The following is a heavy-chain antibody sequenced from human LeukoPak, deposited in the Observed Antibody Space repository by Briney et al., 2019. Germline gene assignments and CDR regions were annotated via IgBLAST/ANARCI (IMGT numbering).Heavy chain of an antibody. V-gene: IGHV3-30-3*01. J-gene: IGHJ4*02. D-gene: IGHD1-26*01. CDR3: AREISGGYTGDFFDY. Sequence: PGGSLRLSCAASGFTFDDYAMHWVRQAPGKGLEWVAVISYDGSNKYYADSVKGRFTISRDNSKNTLYLQMNSLRAEDTAVYYCAREISGGYTGDFFDYWGQGTLVTVSS. CDR1: GFTFDDYA. CDR2: ISYDGSNK.